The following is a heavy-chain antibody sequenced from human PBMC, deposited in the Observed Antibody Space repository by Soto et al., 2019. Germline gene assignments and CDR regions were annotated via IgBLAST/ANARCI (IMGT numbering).Heavy chain of an antibody. D-gene: IGHD3-10*01. V-gene: IGHV4-39*01. J-gene: IGHJ4*02. CDR3: ARLGGSGSYPLY. CDR1: GGSISSSSYY. Sequence: LSLTCTVSGGSISSSSYYWGWIRQPPGKGLEWIGSIYYSGSTYYNPSLKSRVTISVDTSKNQFSLKLSSVTAADTAVYYCARLGGSGSYPLYWGQGTLVTVSS. CDR2: IYYSGST.